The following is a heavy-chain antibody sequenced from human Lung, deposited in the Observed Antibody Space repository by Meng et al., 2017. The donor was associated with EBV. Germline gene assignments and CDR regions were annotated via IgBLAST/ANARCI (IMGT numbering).Heavy chain of an antibody. CDR1: GYTLTTFG. D-gene: IGHD4/OR15-4a*01. CDR3: LIEKRSLTMTTYFFDH. V-gene: IGHV1-18*01. J-gene: IGHJ4*02. CDR2: ISNYNDYS. Sequence: QGQLVQSGAEVKKPGASVEVSCKASGYTLTTFGINWVRQAPGQGLEWMGWISNYNDYSNYAHQFQGRLTLTANRFTKMAYMELTSLTSDDTAIYYCLIEKRSLTMTTYFFDHWGQGTLVTVAS.